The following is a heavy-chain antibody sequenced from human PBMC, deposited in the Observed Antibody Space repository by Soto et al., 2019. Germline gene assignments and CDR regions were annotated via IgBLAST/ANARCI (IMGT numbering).Heavy chain of an antibody. V-gene: IGHV4-34*01. CDR3: ARGGGPYGDYSRY. CDR2: INHSGST. Sequence: LSLTCAVYGGSFSGYYWSWIRQPPGKGLEWIGEINHSGSTNYNPSLKSRVTISVDTSKNQFSLKLSSVTAADTAVYYCARGGGPYGDYSRYWGQGTLVTVSS. D-gene: IGHD4-17*01. J-gene: IGHJ4*02. CDR1: GGSFSGYY.